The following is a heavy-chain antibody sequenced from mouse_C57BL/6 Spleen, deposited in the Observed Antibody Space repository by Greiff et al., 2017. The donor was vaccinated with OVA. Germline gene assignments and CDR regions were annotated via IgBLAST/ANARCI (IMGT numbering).Heavy chain of an antibody. J-gene: IGHJ4*01. CDR1: GYTFTDYN. V-gene: IGHV1-22*01. D-gene: IGHD2-12*01. CDR3: ARDSYYESYYAMDY. CDR2: INPNNGGT. Sequence: VQLQQSGPELVKPGASVKMSCKASGYTFTDYNMHWVKQSHGKSLEWIGYINPNNGGTSYNQKFKGKATLTVNTSSSTSYMELRSLTSEDSAVDYCARDSYYESYYAMDYWGQGTSVTVSS.